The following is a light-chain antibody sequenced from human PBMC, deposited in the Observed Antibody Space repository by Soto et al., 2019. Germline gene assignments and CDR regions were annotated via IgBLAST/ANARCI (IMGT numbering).Light chain of an antibody. CDR1: RSVSNNY. J-gene: IGKJ2*01. Sequence: EIVLTQSPGTLSLSPGERATLSCRASRSVSNNYVAWYQRKPGQAPRLLIYGASSRATDIPRRFSGSGSGTDFTLTISSLQPTDFATYYCQHYNSYPYTFGQGTKLEIK. CDR3: QHYNSYPYT. CDR2: GAS. V-gene: IGKV3-20*01.